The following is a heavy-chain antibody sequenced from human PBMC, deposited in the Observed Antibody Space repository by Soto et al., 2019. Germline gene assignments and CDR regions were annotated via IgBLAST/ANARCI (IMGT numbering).Heavy chain of an antibody. J-gene: IGHJ6*03. D-gene: IGHD6-6*01. CDR2: IYYSGST. V-gene: IGHV4-59*08. CDR1: GGSISSYY. Sequence: SETLSLTCTVSGGSISSYYWSWIRQPPGKGLEWIGYIYYSGSTNYNPSLKSRVTISVDTSKNQFSLKLSSVTAADTAVYYCAGFGVSYSSSSADYYYYMDVWGKGTTVTVSS. CDR3: AGFGVSYSSSSADYYYYMDV.